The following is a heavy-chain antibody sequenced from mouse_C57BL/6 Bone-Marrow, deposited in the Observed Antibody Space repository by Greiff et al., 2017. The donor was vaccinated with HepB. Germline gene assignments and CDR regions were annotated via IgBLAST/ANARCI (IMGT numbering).Heavy chain of an antibody. V-gene: IGHV1-82*01. D-gene: IGHD1-1*01. CDR2: IYPGDGDT. J-gene: IGHJ4*01. Sequence: VQLQESGPELVKPGASVKISCKASGYAFSSSWMNWVKQRPGKGLEWIGRIYPGDGDTNYNGKFKGKATLTADKSSSTAYMQLSSLTSEDSAVYFCARQGLATVVAPYAMDYWGQGTSVTVSS. CDR3: ARQGLATVVAPYAMDY. CDR1: GYAFSSSW.